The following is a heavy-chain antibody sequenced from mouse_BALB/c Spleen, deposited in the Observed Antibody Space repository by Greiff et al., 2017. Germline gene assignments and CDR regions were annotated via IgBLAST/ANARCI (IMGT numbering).Heavy chain of an antibody. CDR2: ISDGGSYT. V-gene: IGHV5-4*02. J-gene: IGHJ4*01. CDR1: GFTFSDYY. CDR3: TREGYDYDVNYAMDY. D-gene: IGHD2-4*01. Sequence: EVKLVESGGGLVKPGGSLKLSCAASGFTFSDYYMYWVRQTPEKRLEWVATISDGGSYTYYPDSVKGRFTISRDNAKNTLYLQMSSLKSEDTAMYYCTREGYDYDVNYAMDYWGQGTSVTVSS.